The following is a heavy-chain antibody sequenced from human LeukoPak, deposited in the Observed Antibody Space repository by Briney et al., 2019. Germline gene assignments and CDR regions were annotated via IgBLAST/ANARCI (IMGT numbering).Heavy chain of an antibody. V-gene: IGHV3-74*01. CDR3: ARVKQWPVSFDY. Sequence: GGSLRLSCAASGFTFSSYWMHWVRQAPGKGLVWVSRINSDGSSTSYADSVKGRFTISRDNAENTLYLQMNSLRAEDTAVYYCARVKQWPVSFDYWGQGTLVTVSS. D-gene: IGHD6-19*01. J-gene: IGHJ4*02. CDR2: INSDGSST. CDR1: GFTFSSYW.